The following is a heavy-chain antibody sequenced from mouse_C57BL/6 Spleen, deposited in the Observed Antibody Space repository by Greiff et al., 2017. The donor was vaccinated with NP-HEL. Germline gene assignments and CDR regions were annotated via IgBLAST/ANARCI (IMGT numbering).Heavy chain of an antibody. D-gene: IGHD1-2*01. J-gene: IGHJ4*01. CDR3: ARSIDDGGRAYDVDY. Sequence: VQLQQSGAELAKPGASVKLSCKASGYTFTSYWMHWVKQRPGQGLEWIGYINPSSGYTKYNQKFKDKATLIADKSSSTAYMQLSSLTYEDSAVYYCARSIDDGGRAYDVDYWGQGTSVTVSS. V-gene: IGHV1-7*01. CDR2: INPSSGYT. CDR1: GYTFTSYW.